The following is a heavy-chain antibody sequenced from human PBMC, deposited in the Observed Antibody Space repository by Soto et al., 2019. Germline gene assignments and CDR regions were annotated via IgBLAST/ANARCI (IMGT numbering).Heavy chain of an antibody. CDR3: ERGMFIALEALDRDAFDV. J-gene: IGHJ3*01. V-gene: IGHV1-69*01. Sequence: QEQLVQSGAEVKKPGSSVKVSCKASGSTFSSRNINWVRQAPGQGLEWMGGIIPMFGTADYAQKFRDRVTLAADESTRTASMELRALRSDDTAVYYCERGMFIALEALDRDAFDVWGQGTMVTVSS. CDR2: IIPMFGTA. CDR1: GSTFSSRN. D-gene: IGHD3-16*01.